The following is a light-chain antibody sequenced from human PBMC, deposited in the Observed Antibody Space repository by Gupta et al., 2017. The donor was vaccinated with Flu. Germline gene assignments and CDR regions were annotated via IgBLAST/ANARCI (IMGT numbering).Light chain of an antibody. CDR1: SCDVGGYNY. V-gene: IGLV2-8*01. Sequence: QSALTQPPSASGSPGQSVTISCTGTSCDVGGYNYVSWYQQHPGKAPKLIIYEVTQRPSGVPDRFSGSKSGNTASLTVSGLQAEDEAEYYCSSYADVNSMVFGGGTKLTV. J-gene: IGLJ2*01. CDR2: EVT. CDR3: SSYADVNSMV.